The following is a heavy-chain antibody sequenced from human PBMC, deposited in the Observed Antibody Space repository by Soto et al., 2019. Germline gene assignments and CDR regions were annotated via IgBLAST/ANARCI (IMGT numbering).Heavy chain of an antibody. J-gene: IGHJ6*02. V-gene: IGHV3-74*01. CDR1: GFNFRNYG. CDR2: INSDGRST. CDR3: ARVGVDTTVVDGGYYYYPLDV. Sequence: GGSLRLSCAASGFNFRNYGMHWVRQAPGEGLVWVSRINSDGRSTRYADSVKGRFTISRDNAGNTLFLQMNSLRADDTAVYYCARVGVDTTVVDGGYYYYPLDVWGQGTTVPVAS. D-gene: IGHD5-18*01.